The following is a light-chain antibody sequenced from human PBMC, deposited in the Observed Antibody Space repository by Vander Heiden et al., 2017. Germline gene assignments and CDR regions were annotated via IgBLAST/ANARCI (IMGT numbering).Light chain of an antibody. CDR1: SSNIGAGFD. CDR3: QSYDRTLSALI. Sequence: QSALTQPPSVSGAPGQRVSIPCTGSSSNIGAGFDVHWYRQLPGTAPKLLISGNTNWPSGVPDRFSGSKSDTSASLAITGLQPEDEATYYCQSYDRTLSALIFGGGTKLTVL. J-gene: IGLJ2*01. CDR2: GNT. V-gene: IGLV1-40*01.